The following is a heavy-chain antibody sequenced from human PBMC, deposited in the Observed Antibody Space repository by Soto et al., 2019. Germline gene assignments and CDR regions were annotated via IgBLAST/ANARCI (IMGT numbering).Heavy chain of an antibody. J-gene: IGHJ4*02. CDR3: ARDLAVARIGY. Sequence: QVQLVQSGAEVKKPGASVKVSCKASGYTFTSYGISWVRQAPGQGLEWLGWISAYNGNTKYAQKLQGRVTMTTDTSTRTDYMELRSLRSEDTAMYYCARDLAVARIGYWGQRTLVTVSS. CDR2: ISAYNGNT. CDR1: GYTFTSYG. V-gene: IGHV1-18*01. D-gene: IGHD6-19*01.